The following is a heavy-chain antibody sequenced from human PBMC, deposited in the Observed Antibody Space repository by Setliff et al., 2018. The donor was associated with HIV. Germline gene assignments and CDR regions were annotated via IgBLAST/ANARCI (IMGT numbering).Heavy chain of an antibody. CDR2: IYTSGST. CDR1: GGPISSGSYY. V-gene: IGHV4-61*09. J-gene: IGHJ6*02. CDR3: ARGHVLQFLEWLQKLQDYYYYGMDV. D-gene: IGHD3-3*01. Sequence: SETLSLTCTVSGGPISSGSYYWSWIRQPAGKGLEWIGHIYTSGSTNYNPSLKSRVTISVDTSKNQFSLKLSSVTAADTAVYYCARGHVLQFLEWLQKLQDYYYYGMDVWGQGTTVTVSS.